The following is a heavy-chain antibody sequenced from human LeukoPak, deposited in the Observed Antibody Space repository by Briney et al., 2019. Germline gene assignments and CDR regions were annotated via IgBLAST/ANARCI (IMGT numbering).Heavy chain of an antibody. D-gene: IGHD3-10*01. Sequence: PGGSLRLSCAASGFTFSNYWMSWVRQAPGKGLEWVANIKQDRSEKYYVDSVKGRFTISRDNAKNSVYLHMNSLRAEDTALYYCARLSAYYYGSYFYYYMDVWGKGTTVTVSS. CDR2: IKQDRSEK. CDR1: GFTFSNYW. V-gene: IGHV3-7*01. J-gene: IGHJ6*03. CDR3: ARLSAYYYGSYFYYYMDV.